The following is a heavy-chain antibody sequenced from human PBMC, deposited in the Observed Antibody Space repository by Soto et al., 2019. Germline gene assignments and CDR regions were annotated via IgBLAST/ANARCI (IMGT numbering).Heavy chain of an antibody. J-gene: IGHJ4*02. V-gene: IGHV3-23*01. D-gene: IGHD3-3*01. CDR3: AKDHQPDGCWTFDY. CDR2: ILAGGRDT. CDR1: GFTFTTYT. Sequence: EVQLLESGGGWLQPGGSLRLSCAASGFTFTTYTMNWVRQAPGKGLEWVSGILAGGRDTYYADSVKGRFTISRDNSRNTVFLQMNSLRVEDTAIYYCAKDHQPDGCWTFDYLVQGTMVSVSS.